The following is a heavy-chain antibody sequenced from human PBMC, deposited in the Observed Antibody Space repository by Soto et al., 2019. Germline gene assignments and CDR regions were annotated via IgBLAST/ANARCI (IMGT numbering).Heavy chain of an antibody. CDR2: IKSKTDGGTT. D-gene: IGHD5-18*01. CDR1: GFTFTNAW. CDR3: ASVGGYISGSESFDI. J-gene: IGHJ3*02. Sequence: GGSLRLSCAASGFTFTNAWMSWVRQAPGKGLEWVARIKSKTDGGTTDYATPVKGRFTISRDDSKNTLYLQMNSLKIEDTAVYYCASVGGYISGSESFDIWGQGTMVTVSS. V-gene: IGHV3-15*01.